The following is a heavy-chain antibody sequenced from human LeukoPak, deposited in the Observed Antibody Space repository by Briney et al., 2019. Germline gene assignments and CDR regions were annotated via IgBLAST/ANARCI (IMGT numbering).Heavy chain of an antibody. CDR3: ARGPDAYYDILTGYSDFYYYCMDV. Sequence: AAVEVSCKASGYTFTSYYMHWVRQPPGPGHEWMGVINHSGCSTSYAQGFQGRVNMTRDTSTSTVYMELSSLRSEDTAVYCCARGPDAYYDILTGYSDFYYYCMDVWGKGTTVTVSS. D-gene: IGHD3-9*01. CDR1: GYTFTSYY. V-gene: IGHV1-46*01. J-gene: IGHJ6*03. CDR2: INHSGCST.